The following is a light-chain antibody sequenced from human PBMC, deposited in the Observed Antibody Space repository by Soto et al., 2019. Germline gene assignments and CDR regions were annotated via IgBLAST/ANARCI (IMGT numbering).Light chain of an antibody. CDR2: DAS. Sequence: IQVKQPPNTLSASVGDSGTFTCRASQSISSWLAWYQQKPGKAPKLLLYDASTLQSGVPSRFSGSGSGTDFTLTITLLQPDDFATYYSQQSATHPWTIAEGTRVDI. J-gene: IGKJ1*01. CDR1: QSISSW. CDR3: QQSATHPWT. V-gene: IGKV1-5*01.